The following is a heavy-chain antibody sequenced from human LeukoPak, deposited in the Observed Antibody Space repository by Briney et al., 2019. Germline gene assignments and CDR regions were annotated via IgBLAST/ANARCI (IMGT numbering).Heavy chain of an antibody. CDR3: AKAVAGTWLYFDY. D-gene: IGHD6-19*01. CDR1: GFTFSSYA. Sequence: GGSLRLSCAASGFTFSSYAMSWVRQAPGKGLEWVSAISGSGGSTFYADSVKGRFTISRDNSKNTLYLQPNSLSAEDTAVYYCAKAVAGTWLYFDYWGQGTLVTVSP. V-gene: IGHV3-23*01. CDR2: ISGSGGST. J-gene: IGHJ4*02.